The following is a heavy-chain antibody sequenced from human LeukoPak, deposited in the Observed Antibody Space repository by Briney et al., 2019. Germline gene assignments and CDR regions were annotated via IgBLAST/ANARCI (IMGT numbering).Heavy chain of an antibody. CDR1: GFTFNNYW. V-gene: IGHV3-7*03. J-gene: IGHJ5*02. CDR2: IKEDGIEK. CDR3: SRGQPFGSS. D-gene: IGHD3-10*01. Sequence: PGGSLRLSCAASGFTFNNYWMHWVRQAPGKGLEWLANIKEDGIEKHYMDSVKGRFTTSRDNAKNSLYLQMNSLRAEDTAIYYCSRGQPFGSSWGQGTLVTVSS.